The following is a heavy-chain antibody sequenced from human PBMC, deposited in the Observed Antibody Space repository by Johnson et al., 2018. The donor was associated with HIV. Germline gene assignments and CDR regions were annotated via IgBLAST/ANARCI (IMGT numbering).Heavy chain of an antibody. CDR2: ISDDVSST. D-gene: IGHD6-19*01. CDR1: GFTFSSFT. J-gene: IGHJ3*02. Sequence: QVQLVESGGGVVRPGRSLRLSCAASGFTFSSFTMHWVRQAPGKGLEWVAVISDDVSSTFYVDSVKGRFTISRDNSKNTLYLQMNSLRAEDTAVYYCARAGAVGFDAFDIWGQGTMVTVSS. CDR3: ARAGAVGFDAFDI. V-gene: IGHV3-30*04.